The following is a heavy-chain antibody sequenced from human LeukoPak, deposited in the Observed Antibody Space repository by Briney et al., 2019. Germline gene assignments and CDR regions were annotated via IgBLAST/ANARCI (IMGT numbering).Heavy chain of an antibody. CDR2: ISSSSSYI. J-gene: IGHJ3*02. CDR1: GFTFSSYS. V-gene: IGHV3-21*01. CDR3: ARDGTGAFDI. Sequence: PGGSLRLSCAASGFTFSSYSMNWVRQAPGKGLEWVSSISSSSSYIYYADSVKGRFTISRDNAKNSLYLQMNSLRAKDTAVYYCARDGTGAFDIWGQGTMVTVSS.